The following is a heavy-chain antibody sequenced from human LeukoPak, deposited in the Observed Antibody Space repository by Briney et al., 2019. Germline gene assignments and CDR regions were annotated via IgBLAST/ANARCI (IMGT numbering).Heavy chain of an antibody. CDR3: AREGIAVAGDYYYYYGMDV. Sequence: SVKVSCTASGGTFSSYAISWVRQAPGQGLEWMGGIIPIFGTANYAQKFQGSVTITADESTSTAYMELSSLRSEDTAVYYCAREGIAVAGDYYYYYGMDVWGQGTTVTVSS. CDR2: IIPIFGTA. D-gene: IGHD6-19*01. V-gene: IGHV1-69*13. CDR1: GGTFSSYA. J-gene: IGHJ6*02.